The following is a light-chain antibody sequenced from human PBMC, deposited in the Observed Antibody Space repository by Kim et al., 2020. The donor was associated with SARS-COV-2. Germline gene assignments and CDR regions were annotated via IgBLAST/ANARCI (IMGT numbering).Light chain of an antibody. J-gene: IGLJ2*01. CDR1: SSNIGTTS. CDR2: YNN. Sequence: QSVLTQPPSESGSPGQRVSMSCSGSSSNIGTTSVNWYQQFPGTAFKLLIYYNNRRPSGVPDRFSGSKSGTSASLAISGLQSEDEGEYYCAAWDDSLNGPVFGGGTQLTVL. CDR3: AAWDDSLNGPV. V-gene: IGLV1-44*01.